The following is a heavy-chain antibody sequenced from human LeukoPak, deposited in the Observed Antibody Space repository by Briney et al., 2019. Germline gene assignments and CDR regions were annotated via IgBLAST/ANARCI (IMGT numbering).Heavy chain of an antibody. D-gene: IGHD6-6*01. CDR1: GFTFSSYG. V-gene: IGHV3-21*06. Sequence: AGGSLRLSCAASGFTFSSYGMNWVRQAPGKGLEWVSYISATSGSINYADSVQGRFTISRDNAQNSLFLQMNSLRGDDTAVYYCARGGAARPDYWGQGTLVTVSS. CDR2: ISATSGSI. J-gene: IGHJ4*02. CDR3: ARGGAARPDY.